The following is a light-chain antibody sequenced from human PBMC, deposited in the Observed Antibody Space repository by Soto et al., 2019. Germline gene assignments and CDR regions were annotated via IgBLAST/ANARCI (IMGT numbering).Light chain of an antibody. Sequence: QSVLTQPASVSGSPGQSITIWCSGTSXDIGSYDHVAWYQQFPGKSPKLIIYAVSDRPSGVSDRFSGSKSGISASLTISGLQTEDEADYYCISYTDRQSYLFETGTKV. CDR1: SXDIGSYDH. J-gene: IGLJ1*01. V-gene: IGLV2-14*03. CDR3: ISYTDRQSYL. CDR2: AVS.